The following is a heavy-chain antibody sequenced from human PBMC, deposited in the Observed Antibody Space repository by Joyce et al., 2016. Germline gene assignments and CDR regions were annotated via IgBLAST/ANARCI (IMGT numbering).Heavy chain of an antibody. CDR1: GGSISDGGYY. CDR2: IKYSGNT. CDR3: ARVPLSSAFDY. Sequence: QVQLQESGPGLVQPSQTLSLTCGVSGGSISDGGYYWSWIRQRPGQGLEWIGYIKYSGNTYYTPSLKSRLTISIDMSKNQFSLRLTSVTAADTAVYYCARVPLSSAFDYWGQGILVTVSS. J-gene: IGHJ4*02. V-gene: IGHV4-31*11. D-gene: IGHD1-26*01.